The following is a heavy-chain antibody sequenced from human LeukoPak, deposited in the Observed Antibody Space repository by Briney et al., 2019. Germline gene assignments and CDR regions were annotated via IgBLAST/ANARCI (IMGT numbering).Heavy chain of an antibody. V-gene: IGHV5-51*01. J-gene: IGHJ4*02. CDR2: IYPGDSDT. Sequence: GESLKISCKGSGYIFTTYWIGWVRQMPGKGLEWMGIIYPGDSDTRYSPSFEGQVTISADKSITTAYLQWSSLKASDTAMYYCARHGVGYCSGGSCVLDYWGQGTLVTVSS. CDR3: ARHGVGYCSGGSCVLDY. CDR1: GYIFTTYW. D-gene: IGHD2-15*01.